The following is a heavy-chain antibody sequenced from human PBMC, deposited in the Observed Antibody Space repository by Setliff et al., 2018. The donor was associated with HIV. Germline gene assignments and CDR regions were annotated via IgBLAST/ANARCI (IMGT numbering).Heavy chain of an antibody. CDR1: GFTFTSYW. V-gene: IGHV3-7*01. J-gene: IGHJ5*02. D-gene: IGHD1-26*01. Sequence: PGGSLRLSCAASGFTFTSYWMSWVRQAPGKGLEWVANIKQDGSEKYYVDSVKGRFTISRDNAMNSLYLQMNSLRAEDTAVYYCARVSGSYIVHWFDPWGQGTLVTVSS. CDR3: ARVSGSYIVHWFDP. CDR2: IKQDGSEK.